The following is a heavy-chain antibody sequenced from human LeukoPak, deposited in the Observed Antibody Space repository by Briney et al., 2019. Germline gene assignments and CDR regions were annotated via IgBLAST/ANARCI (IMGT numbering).Heavy chain of an antibody. J-gene: IGHJ2*01. V-gene: IGHV4-39*01. Sequence: KPSETLSLTCTVSRGSISSTNYYWGWIRQPPGKGLEWIGTIYYTGSTSYNPSLKSRVTMSVDTPKNQFSLTLSSVTAADTAVYYCARHVPSPFRIVVVTSDWYFDLWGRGTLVTVSS. CDR3: ARHVPSPFRIVVVTSDWYFDL. CDR1: RGSISSTNYY. D-gene: IGHD2-21*02. CDR2: IYYTGST.